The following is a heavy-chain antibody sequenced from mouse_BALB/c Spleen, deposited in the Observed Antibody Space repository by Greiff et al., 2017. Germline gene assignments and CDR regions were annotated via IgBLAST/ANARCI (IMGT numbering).Heavy chain of an antibody. J-gene: IGHJ4*01. CDR2: ISSGGSYT. CDR3: ARDERSHYAMDY. Sequence: EVMLVESGGGLVKPGGSLKLSCAASGFTFSSYAMSWVRQSPEKRLEWVAEISSGGSYTYYPDTVTGRFTISRDNAKNTLYLEMSSLRSEDTAMYYCARDERSHYAMDYWGQGTSVTVSS. CDR1: GFTFSSYA. V-gene: IGHV5-9-4*01.